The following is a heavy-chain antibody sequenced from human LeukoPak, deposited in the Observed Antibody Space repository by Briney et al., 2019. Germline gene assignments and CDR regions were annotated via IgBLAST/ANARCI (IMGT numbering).Heavy chain of an antibody. CDR1: GFTFSSYA. Sequence: GGSLRLSCAASGFTFSSYAMSWVRQAPGKGLEWVSVIYSGGSTYYADSVKGRFTISRDNSKNTLYLQMDSLRAEDTAVYYCARVLSAIALGHFFDYWGQGTLVTVSS. CDR3: ARVLSAIALGHFFDY. V-gene: IGHV3-53*01. D-gene: IGHD6-19*01. CDR2: IYSGGST. J-gene: IGHJ4*02.